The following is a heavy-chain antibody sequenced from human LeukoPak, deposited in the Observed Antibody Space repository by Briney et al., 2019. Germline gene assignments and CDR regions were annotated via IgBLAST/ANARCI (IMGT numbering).Heavy chain of an antibody. J-gene: IGHJ4*02. V-gene: IGHV4-34*01. CDR3: ARSLRYFDWFFDY. Sequence: SETLSLTGAVYGGSFSGYYWSWIRQPPGKGLEGIGEINHSGSTNYNPSLKSRVTISVDTSKNQFSLKLSSVTAADTAVYYCARSLRYFDWFFDYWGQGTLVTVSS. D-gene: IGHD3-9*01. CDR2: INHSGST. CDR1: GGSFSGYY.